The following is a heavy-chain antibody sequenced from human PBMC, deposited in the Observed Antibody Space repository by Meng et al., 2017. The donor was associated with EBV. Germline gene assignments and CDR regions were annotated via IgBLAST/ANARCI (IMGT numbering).Heavy chain of an antibody. CDR1: GYAFSTYA. J-gene: IGHJ4*02. CDR2: INPNNGFP. Sequence: QVQLVQSGSELKKPWASVKISFKASGYAFSTYAVNWVRQAPGQGLEWMGWINPNNGFPSYAQGFTGRLVFSLDTSVSTAFLQISGLKAEDTAVYYCARGLAYGDYGLDSWGQGTLVTVSS. D-gene: IGHD4-17*01. CDR3: ARGLAYGDYGLDS. V-gene: IGHV7-4-1*02.